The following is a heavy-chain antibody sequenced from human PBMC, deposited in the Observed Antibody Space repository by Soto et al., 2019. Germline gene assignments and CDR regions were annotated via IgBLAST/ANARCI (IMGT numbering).Heavy chain of an antibody. J-gene: IGHJ4*02. D-gene: IGHD2-15*01. V-gene: IGHV1-18*01. Sequence: QVQLVQSGAEVKKPGASVKVSCKASGYTFTSYGISWVRQAPGQGLEWMGWISAYNGNTNYAQKLQGRVTMTTDTSTSTAYMELRSLRSDDTAVYYCARDTGKGYCSGGSCFAHPNFDCWGQGTLVTVSS. CDR1: GYTFTSYG. CDR3: ARDTGKGYCSGGSCFAHPNFDC. CDR2: ISAYNGNT.